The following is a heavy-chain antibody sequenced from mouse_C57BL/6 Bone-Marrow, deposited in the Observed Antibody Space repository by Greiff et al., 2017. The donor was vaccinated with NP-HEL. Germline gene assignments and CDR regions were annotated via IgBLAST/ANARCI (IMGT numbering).Heavy chain of an antibody. CDR3: ARSHLITTVVANWYFDV. D-gene: IGHD1-1*01. V-gene: IGHV1-42*01. CDR2: INPSTGGT. Sequence: EVKLQQSGPELVKPGASVKISCKASGYSFTGYYMNWVKQSPEKSLEWIGEINPSTGGTTYNQKFKAKATLTVDKSSSTAYMQLKSLTSEDSAVYYCARSHLITTVVANWYFDVWGTGTTVTVSS. CDR1: GYSFTGYY. J-gene: IGHJ1*03.